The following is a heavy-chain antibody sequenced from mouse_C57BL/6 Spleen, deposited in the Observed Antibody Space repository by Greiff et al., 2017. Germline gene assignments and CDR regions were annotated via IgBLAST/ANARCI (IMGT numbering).Heavy chain of an antibody. V-gene: IGHV1-59*01. CDR1: GYTFTSYW. CDR2: IDPSDSYT. D-gene: IGHD1-1*01. Sequence: VQLQQPGAELVRPGTSVKLSCKASGYTFTSYWMHWVKQRPGQGLEWIGVIDPSDSYTNYNQKFKGKATLTVDTSSSTAYMQLSSLTSEDSAVYYCAWYGSSYWFAYWGQGTLVTVSA. J-gene: IGHJ3*01. CDR3: AWYGSSYWFAY.